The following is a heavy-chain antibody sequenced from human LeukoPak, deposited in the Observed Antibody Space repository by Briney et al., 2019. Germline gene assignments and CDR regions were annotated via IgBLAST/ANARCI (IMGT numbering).Heavy chain of an antibody. CDR3: AKAGASHTAMDFLFDY. Sequence: GGSLRLSCAASVCTFISYYMHWVRQAPGKGLEGVAVISFDGSRKYYADSVKGRFTISRDNSMNTLYLQMSSLRVEDTAIYYCAKAGASHTAMDFLFDYWGQGTLVTVSS. V-gene: IGHV3-30*18. CDR1: VCTFISYY. D-gene: IGHD5-18*01. CDR2: ISFDGSRK. J-gene: IGHJ4*02.